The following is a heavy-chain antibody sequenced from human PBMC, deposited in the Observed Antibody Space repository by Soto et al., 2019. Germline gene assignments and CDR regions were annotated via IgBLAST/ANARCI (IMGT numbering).Heavy chain of an antibody. V-gene: IGHV4-34*01. D-gene: IGHD3-22*01. Sequence: TSETLSLTCYVYGGSFPGQSWPWIRHSPGKGLEWIGDINHSGRVNYSPSLKSRVTISLDTSKNQFSLTLSAVTAADTAMYYCSTRAYDTNGYYRFDPWGQGTLVTVSS. CDR2: INHSGRV. CDR1: GGSFPGQS. CDR3: STRAYDTNGYYRFDP. J-gene: IGHJ5*01.